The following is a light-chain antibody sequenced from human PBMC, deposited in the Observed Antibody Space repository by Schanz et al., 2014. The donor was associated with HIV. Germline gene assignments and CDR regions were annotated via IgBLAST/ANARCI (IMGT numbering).Light chain of an antibody. V-gene: IGLV2-14*01. CDR2: DVS. J-gene: IGLJ1*01. CDR1: SSDVGGYNY. CDR3: SSYAGSSYV. Sequence: QSVLTQPASVSGSPGQSITISCTGTSSDVGGYNYVSWYQQHPGKAPKLMIYDVSNRPSGVSNRFSGSKSGNTASLTISGLQAEDEADYYCSSYAGSSYVFGTGTQLTVL.